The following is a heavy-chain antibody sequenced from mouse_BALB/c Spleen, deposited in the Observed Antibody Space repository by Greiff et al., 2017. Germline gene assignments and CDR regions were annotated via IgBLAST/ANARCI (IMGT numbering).Heavy chain of an antibody. J-gene: IGHJ2*01. CDR3: AREDGYYADY. CDR1: GYAFTNYL. D-gene: IGHD2-3*01. CDR2: INPGSGGT. V-gene: IGHV1-54*01. Sequence: VMLVESGAELVRPGTSVKVSCKASGYAFTNYLIEWVKQRPGQGLEWIGVINPGSGGTNYNEKFKGKATLTADKSSSTAYMQLSSLTSDDSAVYFCAREDGYYADYWGQGTTLTVSS.